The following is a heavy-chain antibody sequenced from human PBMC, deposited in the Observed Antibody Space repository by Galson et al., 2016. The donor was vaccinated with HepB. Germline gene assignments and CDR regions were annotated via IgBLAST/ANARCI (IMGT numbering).Heavy chain of an antibody. Sequence: EPLSLTCAVSGASISSSSYYWGWIRQPPGKGLEWIGSVDNSGGTYYSASLKSRLTISVDASQKQFSLKLNSVTATDTTVHCCARYDYGGVDVWGQGTTVTVSS. CDR2: VDNSGGT. CDR3: ARYDYGGVDV. V-gene: IGHV4-39*01. J-gene: IGHJ6*02. CDR1: GASISSSSYY. D-gene: IGHD4-17*01.